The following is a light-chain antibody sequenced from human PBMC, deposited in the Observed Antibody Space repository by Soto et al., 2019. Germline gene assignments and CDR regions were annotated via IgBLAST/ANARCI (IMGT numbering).Light chain of an antibody. V-gene: IGKV1-6*01. CDR1: QGIRGD. Sequence: AIQMTQSPSSLSASLGDRVTITCRASQGIRGDLGWYQQKPGKAPKLLISATSTLQSGVPSRFSGRGSGTNFTPTISSLQPEDFATYYCIQDFISPLTVGQGTKGEL. CDR3: IQDFISPLT. J-gene: IGKJ1*01. CDR2: ATS.